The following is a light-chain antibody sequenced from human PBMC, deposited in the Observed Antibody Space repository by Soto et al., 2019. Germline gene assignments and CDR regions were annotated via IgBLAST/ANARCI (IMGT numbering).Light chain of an antibody. CDR3: QQYNNWPQT. Sequence: EIVMTQSTATLSVSPGERATLSCRASQSVSSNLAWYQQKPGQAPRLLIYGASTRATGIPARFSGSGSGTEFTLTISSLQSADFAVYYCQQYNNWPQTFGQGNKVEIK. CDR1: QSVSSN. CDR2: GAS. V-gene: IGKV3-15*01. J-gene: IGKJ1*01.